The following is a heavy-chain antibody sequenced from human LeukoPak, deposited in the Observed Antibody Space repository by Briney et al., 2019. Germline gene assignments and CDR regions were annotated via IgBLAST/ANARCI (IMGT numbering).Heavy chain of an antibody. Sequence: SGPTLVNPTQTLTLTCTFSGFGPGTSEVGVGWVRQLPGEAVEWLALLYWGDDKRYSPALMRRLTITKDTSKTQVLLTMTNMDPEHTATYFCAHREVQLDYFDYWGQGILVTVSS. CDR3: AHREVQLDYFDY. CDR2: LYWGDDK. J-gene: IGHJ4*02. D-gene: IGHD1-1*01. V-gene: IGHV2-5*02. CDR1: GFGPGTSEVG.